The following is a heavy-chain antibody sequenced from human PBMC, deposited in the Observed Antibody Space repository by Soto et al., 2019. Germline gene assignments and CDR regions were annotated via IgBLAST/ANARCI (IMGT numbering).Heavy chain of an antibody. CDR1: GYTFSNNV. CDR2: ISADNGNT. D-gene: IGHD3-10*01. V-gene: IGHV1-18*01. Sequence: QVQLVQSGAEVKKPGASVKVSCKASGYTFSNNVISWGRQAPGQGLEWMGWISADNGNTNYAQKFQDRVTMTTDTSTSTAYMELKSLRSDDTAMYYCARVGTMVEGPDYNWFDPWGQGTLVTVSS. CDR3: ARVGTMVEGPDYNWFDP. J-gene: IGHJ5*02.